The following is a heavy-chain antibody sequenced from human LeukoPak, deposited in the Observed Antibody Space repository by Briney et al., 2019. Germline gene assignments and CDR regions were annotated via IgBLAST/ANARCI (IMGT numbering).Heavy chain of an antibody. CDR2: IRGGGEDT. V-gene: IGHV3-23*01. D-gene: IGHD3-10*01. CDR3: AILSWDGRGSFY. CDR1: GFTFSTYS. Sequence: GGSLRLSCAASGFTFSTYSMSWVRQAPGKGQEWVSAIRGGGEDTYYADSVRGRFTISRDNSKDTLSLQMNSLRAEDTSVYYCAILSWDGRGSFYWGQGTLVTVSS. J-gene: IGHJ4*02.